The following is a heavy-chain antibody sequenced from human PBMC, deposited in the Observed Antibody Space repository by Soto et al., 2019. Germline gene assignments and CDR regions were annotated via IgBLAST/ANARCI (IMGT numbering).Heavy chain of an antibody. J-gene: IGHJ3*02. CDR3: ARIDCSGGSCYPDAFDS. V-gene: IGHV1-18*01. CDR1: GYTFTSYG. D-gene: IGHD2-15*01. Sequence: ASVKVSCKASGYTFTSYGISWVRQAPGQGLEWMGWISAYNGNTNYAQKLQGRVTMTTDTSTSTAYMELRSLRSDDTAVYYCARIDCSGGSCYPDAFDSWGQGTMVTVSS. CDR2: ISAYNGNT.